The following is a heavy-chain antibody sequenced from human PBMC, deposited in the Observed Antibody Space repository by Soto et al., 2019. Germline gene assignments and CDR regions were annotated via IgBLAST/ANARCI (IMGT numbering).Heavy chain of an antibody. CDR1: GFTFSSYT. CDR2: ITSSSSTI. D-gene: IGHD6-13*01. CDR3: ARTLAAAAYYFYYGMDV. V-gene: IGHV3-48*02. Sequence: EVQLVESGGGLVQPGGSLRLSCAASGFTFSSYTMNWVRQAPGKGLEWVSYITSSSSTIYYADSVKGRFTISRDNAKNSLFLQMNNLVDEDTAVYYCARTLAAAAYYFYYGMDVWGQGTTVTVSS. J-gene: IGHJ6*02.